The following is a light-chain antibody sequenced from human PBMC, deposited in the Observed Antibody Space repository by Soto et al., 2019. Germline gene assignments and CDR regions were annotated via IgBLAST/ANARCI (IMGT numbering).Light chain of an antibody. Sequence: QSVLTQPPSVSGAPGQRVTISCTGSSSNIGAGYDVQWYQQLPGTAPKLLIYGNNNRPSGVPDRFSGSKSGTSASLAITGLQAEDEADYYCQSFDSSLSGSGFGGGTKVTVL. J-gene: IGLJ2*01. V-gene: IGLV1-40*01. CDR3: QSFDSSLSGSG. CDR1: SSNIGAGYD. CDR2: GNN.